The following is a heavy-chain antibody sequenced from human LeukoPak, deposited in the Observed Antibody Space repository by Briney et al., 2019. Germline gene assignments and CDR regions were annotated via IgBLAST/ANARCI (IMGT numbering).Heavy chain of an antibody. CDR1: GFTFSSYS. D-gene: IGHD2-15*01. CDR3: AKGRYCSGGSCFLAMVHTNDY. CDR2: ISSSSSYI. J-gene: IGHJ4*02. Sequence: GGSLRLSCAASGFTFSSYSMNWVRQAPGKGLEWVSSISSSSSYIYYADSVKGRFTISRDKSKNTLYLQMNSLRAEDTAVYYCAKGRYCSGGSCFLAMVHTNDYWGQGTLVTVSS. V-gene: IGHV3-21*04.